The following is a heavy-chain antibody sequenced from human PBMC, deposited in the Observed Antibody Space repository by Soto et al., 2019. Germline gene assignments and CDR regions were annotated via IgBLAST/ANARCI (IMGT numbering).Heavy chain of an antibody. CDR3: AKDLTYYGSGSYYPIDY. V-gene: IGHV3-30*18. J-gene: IGHJ4*02. D-gene: IGHD3-10*01. CDR2: ISYDGSNK. CDR1: GFTFSSYG. Sequence: QVQLVESGGGVVQPGRSLSLSCAASGFTFSSYGMHWVRQAPGKGLEWVAVISYDGSNKYYADSVKGRFTISRDNSKNTLYLQMNSLRAEDTAVYYCAKDLTYYGSGSYYPIDYWGQGTLVTVSS.